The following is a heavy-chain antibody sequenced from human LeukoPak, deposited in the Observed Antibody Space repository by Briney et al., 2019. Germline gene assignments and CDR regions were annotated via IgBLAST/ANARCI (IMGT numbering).Heavy chain of an antibody. CDR1: GGSISSGSYY. V-gene: IGHV4-61*02. D-gene: IGHD3-10*01. CDR3: ARDSYGSGSYSYYYYYMDV. J-gene: IGHJ6*03. Sequence: SETLSLTCTVSGGSISSGSYYWSWIRQPAGKGLEWIGRIYTSGSTNYNPSLKSRVTISVDTSKNQFSLKLSSVTAADTAVYYCARDSYGSGSYSYYYYYMDVWGKGTTVTISS. CDR2: IYTSGST.